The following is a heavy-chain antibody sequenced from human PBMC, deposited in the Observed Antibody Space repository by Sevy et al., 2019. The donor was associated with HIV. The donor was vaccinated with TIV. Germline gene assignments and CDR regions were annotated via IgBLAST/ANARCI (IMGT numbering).Heavy chain of an antibody. CDR3: AGREGYSSSWYYFDY. CDR1: GGTFSSYA. J-gene: IGHJ4*02. D-gene: IGHD6-13*01. CDR2: IIPIFGTA. Sequence: ASVKVSCKASGGTFSSYAISWVRQAPGQGLEWMGGIIPIFGTANYAQKFQGRVTITADESTSTAYMELGSLRSEDTAVYYCAGREGYSSSWYYFDYWGQGTLVTVSS. V-gene: IGHV1-69*13.